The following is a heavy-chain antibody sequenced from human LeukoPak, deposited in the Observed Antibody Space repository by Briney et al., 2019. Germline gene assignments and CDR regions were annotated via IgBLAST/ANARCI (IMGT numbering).Heavy chain of an antibody. CDR2: ISSSGSTI. CDR3: ARVPVGEYYFDY. J-gene: IGHJ4*02. D-gene: IGHD1-26*01. V-gene: IGHV3-48*03. Sequence: GGSLRLSCAASGFTFSSYEMNWVRQAPGKGLEWVSYISSSGSTIYCADSVKGRFTISRDNAKNSLYLQMNSLRAEDTAVYYCARVPVGEYYFDYWGQGTLVTVSS. CDR1: GFTFSSYE.